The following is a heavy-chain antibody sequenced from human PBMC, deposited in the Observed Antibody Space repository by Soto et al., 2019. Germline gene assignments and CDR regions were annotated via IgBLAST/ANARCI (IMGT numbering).Heavy chain of an antibody. CDR3: ARGGISHWAYFYYMDV. CDR2: INHLGSI. CDR1: GGSLSDYF. D-gene: IGHD2-21*01. Sequence: QVQLQQWGAGLLKPSETLSLTCVVSGGSLSDYFWSWIRQPPGMALEWIGEINHLGSINYNPSLTSRVTMSVATSKNQFSLTLNSVTAADTATYYCARGGISHWAYFYYMDVWDRGTTVTVSS. V-gene: IGHV4-34*01. J-gene: IGHJ6*03.